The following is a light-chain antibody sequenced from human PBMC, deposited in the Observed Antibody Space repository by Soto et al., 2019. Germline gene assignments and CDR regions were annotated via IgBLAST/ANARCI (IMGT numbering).Light chain of an antibody. CDR1: QTINTY. V-gene: IGKV1-39*01. CDR2: ATS. CDR3: QQSYKTPPT. J-gene: IGKJ3*01. Sequence: IQLTHSPSSLSASVGYGVTITCLASQTINTYLNWYQQKPGKAPKLLMYATSSLQSGAPSRFSGSGSGTDFTLTISSLQPEDFATYYCQQSYKTPPTFGPGTKVDI.